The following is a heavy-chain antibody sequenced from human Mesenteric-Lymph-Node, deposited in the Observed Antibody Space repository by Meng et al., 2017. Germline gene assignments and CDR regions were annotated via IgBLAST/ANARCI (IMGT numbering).Heavy chain of an antibody. CDR1: GFTFSSYW. J-gene: IGHJ4*02. CDR2: ISSSGSTN. CDR3: ATIVGANTGFDY. Sequence: GESLKISCAASGFTFSSYWMSWVRQAPGKGLEWVSYISSSGSTNYYADSVKGRFTISRHNSKNTLYLQMNSLRAEDTAVYYCATIVGANTGFDYWGQGTLVTVSS. D-gene: IGHD1-26*01. V-gene: IGHV3-48*01.